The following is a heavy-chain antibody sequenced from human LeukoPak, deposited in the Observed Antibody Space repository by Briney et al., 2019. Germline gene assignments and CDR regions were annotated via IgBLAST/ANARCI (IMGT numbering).Heavy chain of an antibody. D-gene: IGHD5-18*01. Sequence: GGSLRLSCAASGFTFSSYSMNWVRQAPGKGLEWVSSISSGSKYIYNADSVKGRFAISRDNARNSLYLQMNSLRAEDTAVYYCARALSYSYGSMDFWGQGTLVIVSS. CDR2: ISSGSKYI. CDR1: GFTFSSYS. J-gene: IGHJ4*02. CDR3: ARALSYSYGSMDF. V-gene: IGHV3-21*01.